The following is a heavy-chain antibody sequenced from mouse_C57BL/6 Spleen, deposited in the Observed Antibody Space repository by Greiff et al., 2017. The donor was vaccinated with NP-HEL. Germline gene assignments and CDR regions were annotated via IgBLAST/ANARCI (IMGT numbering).Heavy chain of an antibody. D-gene: IGHD1-1*02. CDR3: ARGLSHYAMDY. CDR1: GYTFTSYW. J-gene: IGHJ4*01. V-gene: IGHV1-50*01. Sequence: VQLQQSGAELVKPGASVKLSCKASGYTFTSYWMQWVKQRPGQGLEWIGEIDPSDSYTNYNQKFKGKATLTVDTSSSTAYMQLSSLTSEDSAVYYCARGLSHYAMDYWGQGTSVTVSS. CDR2: IDPSDSYT.